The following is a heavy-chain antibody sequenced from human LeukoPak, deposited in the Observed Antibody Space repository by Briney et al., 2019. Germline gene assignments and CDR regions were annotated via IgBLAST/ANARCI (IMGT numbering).Heavy chain of an antibody. CDR2: ISAYNGNT. CDR3: ARNYYDSSGYGSLNWFDP. V-gene: IGHV1-18*01. CDR1: GYTFTSYG. D-gene: IGHD3-22*01. J-gene: IGHJ5*02. Sequence: GASVKVSCKASGYTFTSYGISWVRQAPGQGLEWMGWISAYNGNTSYAQKLQGRVTITTDTSTSTAYMELRSLRSDDTAVYYCARNYYDSSGYGSLNWFDPWGQGTLVTVSS.